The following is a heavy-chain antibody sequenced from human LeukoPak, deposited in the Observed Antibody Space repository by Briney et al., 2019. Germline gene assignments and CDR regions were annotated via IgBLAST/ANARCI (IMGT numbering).Heavy chain of an antibody. Sequence: GGSLRLSCAASGFTFDDYAMHWVRQAPGKGLEWVSGISWNSGSIGYADSVKGRFTISRDNAKNSLYLQMYSLRAEDTALYYCAKVPRAGYSSGWPYYFDYWGQGTLVTVSS. CDR2: ISWNSGSI. J-gene: IGHJ4*02. CDR1: GFTFDDYA. D-gene: IGHD6-19*01. CDR3: AKVPRAGYSSGWPYYFDY. V-gene: IGHV3-9*01.